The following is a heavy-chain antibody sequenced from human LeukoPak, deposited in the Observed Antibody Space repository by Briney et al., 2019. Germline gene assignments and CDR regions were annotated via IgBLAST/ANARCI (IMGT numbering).Heavy chain of an antibody. J-gene: IGHJ6*02. Sequence: SETLSLTCTVSGGSISSFYWSWIRQPPGEGLEWIGYIYYSGSTNYNPSLKSRVTISVDTSKGQFSLKLTSVTAADTAVYYCARSLSANLGFFLWGQGTTVTVSS. D-gene: IGHD2-2*03. CDR2: IYYSGST. CDR3: ARSLSANLGFFL. CDR1: GGSISSFY. V-gene: IGHV4-59*08.